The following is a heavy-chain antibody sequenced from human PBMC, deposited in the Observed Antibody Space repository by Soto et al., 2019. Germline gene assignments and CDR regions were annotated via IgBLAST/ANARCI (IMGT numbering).Heavy chain of an antibody. D-gene: IGHD2-15*01. Sequence: PSETLSLTCAVYGGSFSGYYWSWIRQPPGKGLEWIGEINHSGSTNYNPSLKSRVTVSVDTSKNQFSLKLSSVTAADTAVYYCARGSHTRRRIWFDPWGQGTLVTVSS. CDR2: INHSGST. J-gene: IGHJ5*02. CDR1: GGSFSGYY. CDR3: ARGSHTRRRIWFDP. V-gene: IGHV4-34*01.